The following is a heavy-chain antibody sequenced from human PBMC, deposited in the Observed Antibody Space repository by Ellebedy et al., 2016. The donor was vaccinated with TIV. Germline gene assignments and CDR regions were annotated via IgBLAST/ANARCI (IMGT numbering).Heavy chain of an antibody. V-gene: IGHV4-59*08. J-gene: IGHJ5*02. D-gene: IGHD1-26*01. Sequence: MPSETLSLTCTVSGGSISNYFWTWIRQPPGKGLEWIGNMHYSGSTNYNPSLKSRVTISIDTSKNQFSLKVNSVTAADTAIYYCARGYSGSYIISLFTSWFDPWGQGTLVTVSS. CDR3: ARGYSGSYIISLFTSWFDP. CDR2: MHYSGST. CDR1: GGSISNYF.